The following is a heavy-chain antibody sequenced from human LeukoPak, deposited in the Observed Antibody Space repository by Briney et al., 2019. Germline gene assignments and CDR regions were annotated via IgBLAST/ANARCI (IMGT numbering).Heavy chain of an antibody. J-gene: IGHJ4*02. V-gene: IGHV1-2*06. D-gene: IGHD1-26*01. CDR3: ARPRPTKGIVGATSSSYYFDY. CDR2: INPNSGGT. CDR1: GYTFTGYY. Sequence: ASVKVSCKASGYTFTGYYMHWVRQAPGQGLEWMGRINPNSGGTNYAQKFQGRVTMTRDTSISTAYVELSRLRSDDTAVYYCARPRPTKGIVGATSSSYYFDYWGQGTLVTVSS.